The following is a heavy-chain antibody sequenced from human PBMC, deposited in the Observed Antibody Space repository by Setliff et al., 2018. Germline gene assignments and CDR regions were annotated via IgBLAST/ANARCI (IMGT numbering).Heavy chain of an antibody. CDR3: ARAGGAYSSTPYYYYYGMDV. Sequence: GASVKVSCKASGYTFTSYAMHWVRQAPGQRLEWMGWINAGNGNTKYSQKFQGRVTITRDTSASTAYMELSSLRSEDTAVYYCARAGGAYSSTPYYYYYGMDVWGQGTTVTVSS. D-gene: IGHD6-13*01. V-gene: IGHV1-3*01. CDR2: INAGNGNT. J-gene: IGHJ6*02. CDR1: GYTFTSYA.